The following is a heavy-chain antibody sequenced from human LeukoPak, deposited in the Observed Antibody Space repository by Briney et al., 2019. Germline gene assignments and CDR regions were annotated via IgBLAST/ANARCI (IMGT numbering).Heavy chain of an antibody. Sequence: GGSLRLSCAASGFMFNNYWMSWVRQAPGKGLEWVANIKEDGSEKYYVDSVKGRFTISRDNAKNLLYLQMNSLRAEDTAVYYCATCPTDKHDDDHADYWGQGSLVTVSS. CDR1: GFMFNNYW. J-gene: IGHJ4*02. V-gene: IGHV3-7*01. CDR2: IKEDGSEK. D-gene: IGHD1-1*01. CDR3: ATCPTDKHDDDHADY.